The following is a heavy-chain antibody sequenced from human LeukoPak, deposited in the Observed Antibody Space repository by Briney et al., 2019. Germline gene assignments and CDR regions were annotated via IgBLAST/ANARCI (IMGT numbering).Heavy chain of an antibody. Sequence: SETLSLTCSVSGDSISSSTYYWGWIRQPPGKGLEWIGSIYYSGSTYYNPSLKSRVTISIDTSKNQFSLKLSSVTAADTAVYYCARKGGVVVPAARALSWFDPWGQGTLATVSS. V-gene: IGHV4-39*07. CDR1: GDSISSSTYY. CDR3: ARKGGVVVPAARALSWFDP. D-gene: IGHD2-2*01. CDR2: IYYSGST. J-gene: IGHJ5*02.